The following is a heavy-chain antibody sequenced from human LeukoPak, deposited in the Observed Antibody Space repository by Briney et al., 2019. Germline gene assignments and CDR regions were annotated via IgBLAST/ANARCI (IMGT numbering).Heavy chain of an antibody. V-gene: IGHV4-34*01. CDR2: INHSGST. Sequence: PSETLSLTCIVYGGSISTSAYYWGWIRQPPGKGLEWIGEINHSGSTNYNPSLKSRVTISVDTSKNQFSLKLSSVTAADTAVYYCARAPKNTAMAQGRFDYWGQGTLVTVSS. CDR1: GGSISTSAYY. J-gene: IGHJ4*02. D-gene: IGHD5-18*01. CDR3: ARAPKNTAMAQGRFDY.